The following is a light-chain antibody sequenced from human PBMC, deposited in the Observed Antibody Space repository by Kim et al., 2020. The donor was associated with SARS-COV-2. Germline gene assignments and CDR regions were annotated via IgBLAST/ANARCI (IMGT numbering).Light chain of an antibody. V-gene: IGLV6-57*01. CDR1: RGSIASNY. Sequence: KTVTISCTRSRGSIASNYVQWDQQRPGSSPTTVIYEDNHRPSGVPDRFSGSIDSSSNSASLTISGLKTEDETDYYCQSYDSSNHGVFGGGTQLTVL. J-gene: IGLJ3*02. CDR2: EDN. CDR3: QSYDSSNHGV.